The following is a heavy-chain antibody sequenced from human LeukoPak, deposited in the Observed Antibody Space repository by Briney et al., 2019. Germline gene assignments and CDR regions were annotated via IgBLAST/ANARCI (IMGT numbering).Heavy chain of an antibody. CDR3: ARDLAMGSPFDY. V-gene: IGHV3-30*04. J-gene: IGHJ4*02. D-gene: IGHD5-18*01. Sequence: GGSLRLSCAASGFTFSSYAMHWVRQAPGKGLEWVAVISYDGGNKYYADSVKGRFTISRDNSKNTLYLQMNSLRAEDTAVYYCARDLAMGSPFDYWGQGTLITVSS. CDR2: ISYDGGNK. CDR1: GFTFSSYA.